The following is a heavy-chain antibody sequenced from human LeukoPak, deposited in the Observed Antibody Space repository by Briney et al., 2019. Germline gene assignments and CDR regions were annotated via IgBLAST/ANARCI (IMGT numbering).Heavy chain of an antibody. CDR2: IYHSGST. V-gene: IGHV4-30-2*01. CDR3: ARVGYDIANWFDP. D-gene: IGHD3-9*01. J-gene: IGHJ5*02. Sequence: SETLSLTCAVSGGSISSGGYSWSWIRQPPGKGLEWIEYIYHSGSTYYNPSLKSRVTISVDRSKNQFSLKLSSVTAADTAVYYCARVGYDIANWFDPWGQGTLVTVSS. CDR1: GGSISSGGYS.